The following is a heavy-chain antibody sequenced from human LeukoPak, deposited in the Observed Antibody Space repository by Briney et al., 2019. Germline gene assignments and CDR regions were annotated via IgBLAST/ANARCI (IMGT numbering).Heavy chain of an antibody. D-gene: IGHD3-22*01. CDR3: ARASRITMIVGGFDY. CDR1: GYSISSGYY. V-gene: IGHV4-38-2*02. CDR2: IYHSGST. Sequence: SETLSLTCTVSGYSISSGYYWGWIRQPPGKGLEWIGTIYHSGSTYYNPSLKSRVTISVDTSKNQFSLKLSSVTAADTAVYYCARASRITMIVGGFDYWGQGTLVTVSS. J-gene: IGHJ4*02.